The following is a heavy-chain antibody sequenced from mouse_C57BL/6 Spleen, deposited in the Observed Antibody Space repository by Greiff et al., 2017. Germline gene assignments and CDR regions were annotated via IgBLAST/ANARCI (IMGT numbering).Heavy chain of an antibody. J-gene: IGHJ4*01. V-gene: IGHV5-17*01. CDR1: GFTFSDYG. D-gene: IGHD2-4*01. Sequence: VQLKESGGGLVKPGGSLKLSCAASGFTFSDYGMHWVRQAPEKGLEWVAYISSGSSTIYYADTVKGRFTISRDNAKNTLFLQMTSLRSEDTAMYYCARSLRLYAMDYWGQGTSVTVSS. CDR2: ISSGSSTI. CDR3: ARSLRLYAMDY.